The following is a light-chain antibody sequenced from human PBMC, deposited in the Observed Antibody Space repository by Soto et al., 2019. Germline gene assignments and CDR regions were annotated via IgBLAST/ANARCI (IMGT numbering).Light chain of an antibody. CDR3: QSYDNSLSGSWV. CDR1: SSNIGAGFD. V-gene: IGLV1-40*01. CDR2: GNS. J-gene: IGLJ3*02. Sequence: QSVLTQPPSVSGAPGQRVTISCTGSSSNIGAGFDVHWYHQIAGTAPKLLIYGNSNRPSGVPDRFSGSKSGTSASLAMNGLQAEDEAHYYCQSYDNSLSGSWVFGGGTKVTVL.